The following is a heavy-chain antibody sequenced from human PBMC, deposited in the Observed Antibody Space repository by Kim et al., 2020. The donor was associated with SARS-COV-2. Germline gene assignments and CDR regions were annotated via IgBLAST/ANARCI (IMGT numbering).Heavy chain of an antibody. J-gene: IGHJ6*02. Sequence: SVKVSCKASGGTFSSYAISWVRQAPGQGLEWMGGIIPIFGTANYAQKFQGRVTITADESTSTAYMELSSLRSEDTAVYYCAAERRGPRTHMVRGGAYYYFGMGVLGQGTTGTVS. V-gene: IGHV1-69*13. CDR3: AAERRGPRTHMVRGGAYYYFGMGV. CDR2: IIPIFGTA. D-gene: IGHD3-10*01. CDR1: GGTFSSYA.